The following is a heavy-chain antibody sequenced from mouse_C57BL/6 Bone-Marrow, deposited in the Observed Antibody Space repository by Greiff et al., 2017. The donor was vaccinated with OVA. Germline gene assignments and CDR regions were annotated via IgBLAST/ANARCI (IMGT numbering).Heavy chain of an antibody. CDR1: GYTFTSYW. V-gene: IGHV1-50*01. Sequence: VQLQQPGAELVKPGASVKLSCKASGYTFTSYWMQWVKQRPGQGLEWIGEIDPSDSYTNYNQKFKGKATLTVDTSSSTAYMQLSSLTSEDSAVYYCAREDDGYCAWFAYWGQGTLVTVSA. J-gene: IGHJ3*01. CDR3: AREDDGYCAWFAY. CDR2: IDPSDSYT. D-gene: IGHD2-3*01.